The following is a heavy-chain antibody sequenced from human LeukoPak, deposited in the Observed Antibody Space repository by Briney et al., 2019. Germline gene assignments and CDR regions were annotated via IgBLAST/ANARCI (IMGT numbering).Heavy chain of an antibody. Sequence: GGSLRLSCAASGFTFSSFAMCWVRQAPGKGLEWVSAISGSGVRTYYADSVKGRFTISRDISKNTLYLQMNSLRVEGTAVYYCARDRLGSTGWYQYFYHWGQGTLVTVSS. CDR3: ARDRLGSTGWYQYFYH. V-gene: IGHV3-23*01. J-gene: IGHJ1*01. CDR1: GFTFSSFA. D-gene: IGHD6-19*01. CDR2: ISGSGVRT.